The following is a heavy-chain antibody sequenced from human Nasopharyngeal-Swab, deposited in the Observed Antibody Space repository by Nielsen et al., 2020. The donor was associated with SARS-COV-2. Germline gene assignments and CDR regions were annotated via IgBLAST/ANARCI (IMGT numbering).Heavy chain of an antibody. Sequence: GESLKISCVASGFTGSSYAMHWVRQAPGKGLEWVAFIAHDASNEYYGDSVKGRFSISRDSSKNTLYLQMDSLRGEDTAAYYCARDAPAHYGAFYWGRGTLVTVSS. J-gene: IGHJ4*02. CDR2: IAHDASNE. CDR3: ARDAPAHYGAFY. CDR1: GFTGSSYA. D-gene: IGHD4-17*01. V-gene: IGHV3-30*04.